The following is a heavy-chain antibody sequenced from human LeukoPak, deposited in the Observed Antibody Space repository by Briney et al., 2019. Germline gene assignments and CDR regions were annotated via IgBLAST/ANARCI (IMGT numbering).Heavy chain of an antibody. V-gene: IGHV1-18*01. J-gene: IGHJ3*02. CDR1: VYTFTSCG. CDR3: ARAPKHGSSWYPFI. Sequence: GAAVKVSRTGSVYTFTSCGISRVRQPPGQGGEGVGGISTYSGNTNYAQKIHGRVTMTTDTSTSTAYMELRSLRSDDTAVYYCARAPKHGSSWYPFIWGEGGMLSVSS. CDR2: ISTYSGNT. D-gene: IGHD6-13*01.